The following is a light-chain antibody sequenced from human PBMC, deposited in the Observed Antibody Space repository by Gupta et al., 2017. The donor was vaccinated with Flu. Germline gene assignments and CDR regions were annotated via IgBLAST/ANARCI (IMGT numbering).Light chain of an antibody. CDR1: QSILYSSNNKNY. J-gene: IGKJ2*03. CDR2: WAS. CDR3: QQYYGTPYS. Sequence: DIVMTQSRDSLAVSLGERATINCKSSQSILYSSNNKNYIAWYQQKPGQPPNLLIYWASTRESGVPDRFSGSGSGTDFTLTISSLQAEDVAIYYCQQYYGTPYSFGQGTKLEIK. V-gene: IGKV4-1*01.